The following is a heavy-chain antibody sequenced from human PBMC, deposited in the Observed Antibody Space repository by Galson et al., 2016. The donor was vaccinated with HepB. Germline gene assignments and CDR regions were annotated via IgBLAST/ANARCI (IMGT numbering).Heavy chain of an antibody. CDR1: GYTFSNYW. J-gene: IGHJ4*02. V-gene: IGHV5-10-1*01. CDR3: VRRSDSSSWYHY. Sequence: QSGAEVKKPGESLRISCKGSGYTFSNYWISWVRQMPGKGLEWMGAIDPSDSNTKYSPSFRGHLTISADKSFTTAYLQWSSLKASDTAVYYCVRRSDSSSWYHYWGQGTLVIVSS. D-gene: IGHD6-13*01. CDR2: IDPSDSNT.